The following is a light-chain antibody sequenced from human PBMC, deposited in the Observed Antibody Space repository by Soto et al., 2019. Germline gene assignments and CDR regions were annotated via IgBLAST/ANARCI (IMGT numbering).Light chain of an antibody. CDR1: SRDVGAYNY. Sequence: QSVLTQPPSASGSPGQSVTISCTGTSRDVGAYNYDSWYQQPPGNAPKLMNNEIRQRASGVPLRFSASKSGGTAAMTVSGFQDEDDSDYYCCEYAGSSVVFGGGTKVTVL. V-gene: IGLV2-8*01. CDR2: EIR. CDR3: CEYAGSSVV. J-gene: IGLJ2*01.